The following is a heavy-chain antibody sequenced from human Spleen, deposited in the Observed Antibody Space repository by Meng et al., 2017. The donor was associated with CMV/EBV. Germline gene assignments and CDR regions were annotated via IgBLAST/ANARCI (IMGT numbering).Heavy chain of an antibody. CDR3: ARGARVTIFGDYFHY. CDR1: GGSFSNSY. J-gene: IGHJ4*02. D-gene: IGHD3-3*01. V-gene: IGHV4-34*01. CDR2: INHSGST. Sequence: VSGGSFSNSYWSWIRQSPGKGLEWIGEINHSGSTNSNPSLKSRVTMSVDTSKNQFSLNLNSVSAADTAVYYCARGARVTIFGDYFHYWGQGTLVTVSS.